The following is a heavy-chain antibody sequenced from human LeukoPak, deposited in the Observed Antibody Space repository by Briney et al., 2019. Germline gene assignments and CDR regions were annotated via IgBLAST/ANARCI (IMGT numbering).Heavy chain of an antibody. J-gene: IGHJ5*02. CDR1: GGSISSYY. CDR2: IYYSGST. Sequence: SETLSLTCSVSGGSISSYYWSWIRQPPGKGLQWIGYIYYSGSTNYNPSLKSRVTISVDTSKNQFSLNLSSVTAADTALYYCARDPGVSVLAKWFDVWGQGTLVTVSS. CDR3: ARDPGVSVLAKWFDV. D-gene: IGHD5/OR15-5a*01. V-gene: IGHV4-59*12.